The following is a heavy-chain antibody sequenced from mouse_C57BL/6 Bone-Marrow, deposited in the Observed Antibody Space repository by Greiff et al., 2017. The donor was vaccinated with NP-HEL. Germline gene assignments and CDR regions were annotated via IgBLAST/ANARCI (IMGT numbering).Heavy chain of an antibody. Sequence: EVKLMESGGGLVKPGGSLKLSCAASGFTFSSYAMSWVRQTPEKRLEWVATISDGGSYTYYPDNVKGRFTISRDNAKNNLYLQMSHLKSEDTAMYYCARGAFYYAMDYWGQGTSVTVSS. CDR3: ARGAFYYAMDY. V-gene: IGHV5-4*03. CDR2: ISDGGSYT. J-gene: IGHJ4*01. CDR1: GFTFSSYA.